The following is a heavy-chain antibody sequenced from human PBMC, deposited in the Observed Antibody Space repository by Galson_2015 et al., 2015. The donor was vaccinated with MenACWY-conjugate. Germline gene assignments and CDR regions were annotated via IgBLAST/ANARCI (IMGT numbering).Heavy chain of an antibody. V-gene: IGHV4-61*01. CDR3: AISTAMVPFYGMDV. CDR2: IYYSGST. J-gene: IGHJ6*02. CDR1: GGSVSSGSYY. Sequence: SEPLSLTCPVSGGSVSSGSYYWSWLRQPPGKGLEWIGYIYYSGSTNYNPSLKRRVTISVDTSKNQFSLKLSSVTAAATAVYYCAISTAMVPFYGMDVSGQGTTVTVSS. D-gene: IGHD5-18*01.